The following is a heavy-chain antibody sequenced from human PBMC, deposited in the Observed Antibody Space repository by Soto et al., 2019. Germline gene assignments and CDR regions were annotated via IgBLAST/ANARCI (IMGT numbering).Heavy chain of an antibody. CDR3: AKATATGGGAFDI. CDR1: GFTCSSYD. CDR2: ILVGGST. Sequence: GESLKISCAASGFTCSSYDMSWVRQAPGKGLEWVSTILVGGSTHYPDSVKGRFTISRDNSKNTVFLQMNSLTAGDTAVYYCAKATATGGGAFDICGQGTMVTVS. J-gene: IGHJ3*02. V-gene: IGHV3-23*01. D-gene: IGHD2-8*02.